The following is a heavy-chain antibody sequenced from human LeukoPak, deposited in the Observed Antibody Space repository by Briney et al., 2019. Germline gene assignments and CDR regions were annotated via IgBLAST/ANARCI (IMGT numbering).Heavy chain of an antibody. J-gene: IGHJ6*04. V-gene: IGHV3-23*01. Sequence: GGSLRLSRAASGFTFSNYGINWVRQAPGKGLEWVSVISGNSDTTYYADSVKGRFTISRDNSKNTLYLQMNSLRAEDTAVYYCAKEIQFGELYYYYYGMDVWGKGTTVTVSS. D-gene: IGHD3-10*01. CDR2: ISGNSDTT. CDR1: GFTFSNYG. CDR3: AKEIQFGELYYYYYGMDV.